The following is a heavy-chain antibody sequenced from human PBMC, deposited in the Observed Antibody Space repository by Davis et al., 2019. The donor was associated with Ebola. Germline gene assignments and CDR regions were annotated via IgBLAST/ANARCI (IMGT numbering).Heavy chain of an antibody. V-gene: IGHV1-18*04. CDR2: INPHNGNT. D-gene: IGHD1-1*01. J-gene: IGHJ4*02. CDR3: ARAQFPTTSDH. Sequence: AAVKVSCKTSGYTFTNYGITWVRQAPGQGLEWMGWINPHNGNTNYAQNVQGRVTMTTDTSTSTAYMEVGSLRSDDTAVYYCARAQFPTTSDHWGQGTLVTVSS. CDR1: GYTFTNYG.